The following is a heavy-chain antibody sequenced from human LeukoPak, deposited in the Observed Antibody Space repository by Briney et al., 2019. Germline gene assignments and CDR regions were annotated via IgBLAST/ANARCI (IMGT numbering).Heavy chain of an antibody. Sequence: SETLSLTCTVSGGSISSSDYYWGWIRQPPGKGLEWIGTIYYSATSYYSGTSYFNPSLKSRVTISVDTPKNQFSLKLSSVTAADTAVYFCARRIRDGYNQGMSGYFDLWGRGTLVTVSS. CDR1: GGSISSSDYY. CDR2: IYYSATSYYSGTS. J-gene: IGHJ2*01. V-gene: IGHV4-39*01. CDR3: ARRIRDGYNQGMSGYFDL. D-gene: IGHD5-24*01.